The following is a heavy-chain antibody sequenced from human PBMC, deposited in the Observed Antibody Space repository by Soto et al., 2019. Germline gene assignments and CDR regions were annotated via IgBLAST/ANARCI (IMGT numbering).Heavy chain of an antibody. Sequence: EVQLLESGGGLVQPGGSLRLSCAASGFTFSSYAMSWVRQAPGKGLEWVSAISGSGGSTYYADSVKGRFTISRDNSKNTLYLQMNSLRAEDTAVYSCAKESQGVVAATEWGYFDYWGQGTLVTVSS. CDR2: ISGSGGST. CDR1: GFTFSSYA. V-gene: IGHV3-23*01. CDR3: AKESQGVVAATEWGYFDY. J-gene: IGHJ4*02. D-gene: IGHD2-15*01.